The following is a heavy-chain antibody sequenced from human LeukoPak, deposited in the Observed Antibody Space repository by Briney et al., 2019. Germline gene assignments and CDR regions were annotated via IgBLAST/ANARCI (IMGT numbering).Heavy chain of an antibody. J-gene: IGHJ4*02. CDR1: GFTFSNAW. CDR3: ARPLGGYSGYAEGDY. CDR2: INEDGSEI. V-gene: IGHV3-7*03. D-gene: IGHD5-12*01. Sequence: GGSLRLSCAASGFTFSNAWMSWVRQAPGKGLEWVASINEDGSEIHYVDSVKGRFTISRDNSKNTLYLQMNSLRAEDTAVYYCARPLGGYSGYAEGDYWGQGTLVTVSS.